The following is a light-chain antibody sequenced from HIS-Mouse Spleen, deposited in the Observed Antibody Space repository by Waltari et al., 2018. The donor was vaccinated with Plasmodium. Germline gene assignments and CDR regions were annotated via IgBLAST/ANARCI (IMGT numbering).Light chain of an antibody. CDR3: YSTDSSGNQRV. CDR2: EDS. J-gene: IGLJ3*02. Sequence: SYELTQPLSVSVALGQTARITCGGNNIGSKNVHWYQQKSGQAPVLVIYEDSKRPSGIPERFSGSSSGTMATLTISGAQVEDEADYYCYSTDSSGNQRVFGGGTKLTVL. V-gene: IGLV3-10*01. CDR1: NIGSKN.